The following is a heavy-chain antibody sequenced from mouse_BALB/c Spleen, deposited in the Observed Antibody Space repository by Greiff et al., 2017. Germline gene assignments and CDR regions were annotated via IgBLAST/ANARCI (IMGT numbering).Heavy chain of an antibody. Sequence: EVQVVESGGGLVKPGGSLKLSCAASGFTFSSYAMSWVRQTPEKRLEWVASISSGGSTYYPDSVKGRFTISRDNARNILYLQMSSLRSEDTAMYYCARDRMITTGYAMDYWGQGTSVTVSS. CDR1: GFTFSSYA. J-gene: IGHJ4*01. D-gene: IGHD2-4*01. V-gene: IGHV5-6-5*01. CDR2: ISSGGST. CDR3: ARDRMITTGYAMDY.